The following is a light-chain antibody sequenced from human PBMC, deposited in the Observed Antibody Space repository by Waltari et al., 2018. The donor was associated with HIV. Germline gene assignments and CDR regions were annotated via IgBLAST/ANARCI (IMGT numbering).Light chain of an antibody. V-gene: IGKV2-28*01. Sequence: DIVMTQSPLSLPVTPGEPASISCKSGQSLLHSNGYNYLDWYLQKPGQSPQLLIYLGSSRASGVPDRFSGSGSGTDFTLKISRVEAEDVGVFYCIQALQTPPYTFGQGTKLEIK. CDR3: IQALQTPPYT. J-gene: IGKJ2*01. CDR1: QSLLHSNGYNY. CDR2: LGS.